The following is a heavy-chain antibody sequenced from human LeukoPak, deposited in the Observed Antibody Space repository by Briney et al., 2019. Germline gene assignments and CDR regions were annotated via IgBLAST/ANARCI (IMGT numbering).Heavy chain of an antibody. Sequence: SETLSLTCAVYGGSFSGYYWSWIRQPPGKGLEWIGEINHSGSTNYNPSLKSRVTISVDTSKNQFSLKLSSVTAADTAVYYCARGGRYHYKYWGQGTLVTVSS. CDR1: GGSFSGYY. CDR2: INHSGST. V-gene: IGHV4-34*01. J-gene: IGHJ4*02. CDR3: ARGGRYHYKY. D-gene: IGHD1-20*01.